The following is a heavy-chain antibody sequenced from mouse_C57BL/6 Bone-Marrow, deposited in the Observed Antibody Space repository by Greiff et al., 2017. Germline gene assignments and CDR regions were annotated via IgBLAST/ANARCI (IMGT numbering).Heavy chain of an antibody. V-gene: IGHV1-47*01. CDR1: GYTFTTYP. Sequence: VQLVESGAELVKPGASVKMSCKASGYTFTTYPIEWMKQNHGKSLEWIGNFHPYNDDTKYNEKFKGKATLTVEKSSNTVYLELSRLTSDDSAVYYGARSSTFFYYFDYWGQGTTRTVSS. J-gene: IGHJ2*01. CDR2: FHPYNDDT. D-gene: IGHD5-1*01. CDR3: ARSSTFFYYFDY.